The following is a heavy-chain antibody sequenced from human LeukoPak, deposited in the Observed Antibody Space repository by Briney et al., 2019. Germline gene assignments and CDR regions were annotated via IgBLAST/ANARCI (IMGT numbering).Heavy chain of an antibody. CDR1: GYTFTSNY. D-gene: IGHD3-9*01. J-gene: IGHJ4*02. CDR3: ARDRVRYPPDY. V-gene: IGHV1-46*01. Sequence: ASVKVSCKAFGYTFTSNYMHWVRQAPGQGPEWMGVISPSGGSTTYAQKFQGRVTLTRDMSTSTDYLELSSLRSEDTAVYYCARDRVRYPPDYWGQGTLVTVSS. CDR2: ISPSGGST.